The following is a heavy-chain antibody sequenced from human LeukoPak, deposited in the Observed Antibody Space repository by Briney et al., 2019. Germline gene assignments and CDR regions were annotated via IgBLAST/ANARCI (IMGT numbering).Heavy chain of an antibody. J-gene: IGHJ5*02. Sequence: SETLSLTCTVSGGYISSYYWSWIRQPPGKGLEWIGYIYYSGSTNYNPSLKSRVTISVDTSKNQFSLKLSSVTAADTAVFYCARNYQGNDYGDYGPQTNWFDPWGQGTLVTVSS. CDR1: GGYISSYY. CDR3: ARNYQGNDYGDYGPQTNWFDP. V-gene: IGHV4-59*01. CDR2: IYYSGST. D-gene: IGHD4-17*01.